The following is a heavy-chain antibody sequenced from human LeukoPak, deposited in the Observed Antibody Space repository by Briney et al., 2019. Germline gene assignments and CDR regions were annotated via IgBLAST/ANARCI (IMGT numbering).Heavy chain of an antibody. V-gene: IGHV1-8*01. Sequence: ASVKVSCKASGYTFTNYDINWVRQATGQGLEWMGWLNPHSGNTGYAQKFQGRVTMTRNTSISTAYMELSSLRSDDTAVYYCARRIISDYWGQGSLVTVSS. CDR1: GYTFTNYD. J-gene: IGHJ4*02. CDR2: LNPHSGNT. CDR3: ARRIISDY. D-gene: IGHD3-10*01.